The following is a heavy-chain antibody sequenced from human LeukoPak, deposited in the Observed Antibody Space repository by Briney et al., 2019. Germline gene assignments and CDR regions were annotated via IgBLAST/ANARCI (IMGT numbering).Heavy chain of an antibody. CDR2: IYYSGST. V-gene: IGHV4-39*01. D-gene: IGHD3-10*01. J-gene: IGHJ6*03. CDR1: GGSISSSSYY. CDR3: ARKEVRGVISPYYYMDV. Sequence: SETLSLTCTVSGGSISSSSYYWGWIRQPPGRGLEWIGSIYYSGSTYYNPSLKSRVTISVDTSKNQFSLKLSSVTAADTAVYYCARKEVRGVISPYYYMDVWGKGTTVTISS.